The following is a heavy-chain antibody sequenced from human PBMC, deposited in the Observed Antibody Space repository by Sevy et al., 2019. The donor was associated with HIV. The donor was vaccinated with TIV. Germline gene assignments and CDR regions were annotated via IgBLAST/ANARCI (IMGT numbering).Heavy chain of an antibody. D-gene: IGHD3-22*01. CDR3: ARGDYYDRSGFYIDAFDV. Sequence: GGSLRLSCAASGFTFSRYWMSWVRQAPGQGLEWVGNVKEDGSEKYYGDSVKGRFTISRDNAKNSLFLQMKSLRAEDTAVYYCARGDYYDRSGFYIDAFDVWGQGTMVTVSS. V-gene: IGHV3-7*04. CDR1: GFTFSRYW. CDR2: VKEDGSEK. J-gene: IGHJ3*01.